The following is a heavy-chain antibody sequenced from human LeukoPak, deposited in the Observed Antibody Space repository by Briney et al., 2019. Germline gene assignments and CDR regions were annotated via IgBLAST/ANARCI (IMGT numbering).Heavy chain of an antibody. CDR3: ARDNSVGDIAWWFDP. D-gene: IGHD3-16*01. CDR1: GYPFTAYY. CDR2: INPSGSST. J-gene: IGHJ5*02. V-gene: IGHV1-46*01. Sequence: ASVKVSCKAFGYPFTAYYMYWVRQAPGQGPEWMGLINPSGSSTLYAQKFQGRVTMTRDMSTTTDYMELSSLRSEDTAVYYCARDNSVGDIAWWFDPWGQGTLVTVSS.